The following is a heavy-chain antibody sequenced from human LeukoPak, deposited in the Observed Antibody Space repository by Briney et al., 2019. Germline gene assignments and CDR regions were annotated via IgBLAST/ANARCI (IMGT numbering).Heavy chain of an antibody. CDR2: IYTSGST. Sequence: PSQTLSLTCTVSGGSISSGSYYWSWIRQPAGKGLEWIGRIYTSGSTNYNPSLKSQVTISVDTSKNQFSLKLSSVTAADTAVYYCAREGGSSWFDAFDIWGQGTMVTVSS. J-gene: IGHJ3*02. D-gene: IGHD6-13*01. CDR1: GGSISSGSYY. CDR3: AREGGSSWFDAFDI. V-gene: IGHV4-61*02.